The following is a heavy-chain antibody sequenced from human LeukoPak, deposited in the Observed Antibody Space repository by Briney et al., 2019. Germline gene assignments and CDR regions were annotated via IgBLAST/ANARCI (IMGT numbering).Heavy chain of an antibody. V-gene: IGHV4-59*12. J-gene: IGHJ4*02. CDR3: ARGLFYGDYYFDY. Sequence: SETLSLTCTVSGGSISSYYWSWIRQPPGKGLEWIGYIYYSGSTNYNPSSKSRVTISVDTSKNQFSLKLSSVTAADTAVYYCARGLFYGDYYFDYWGQGTLVTVSS. CDR2: IYYSGST. D-gene: IGHD4-17*01. CDR1: GGSISSYY.